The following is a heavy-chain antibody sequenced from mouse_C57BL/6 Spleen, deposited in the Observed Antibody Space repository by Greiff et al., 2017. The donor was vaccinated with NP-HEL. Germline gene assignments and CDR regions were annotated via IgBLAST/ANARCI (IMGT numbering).Heavy chain of an antibody. Sequence: DVQLVESGGGLVKPGGSLKLSCAASGFTFSSYAMSWVRQTPEKRLEWVATISDGGSYTYYPDNVKGRFTISRDNAKNNLYLQMSHLKSEDTAMYYCARETYYGNYFDYWGQGTTLTVSS. CDR2: ISDGGSYT. J-gene: IGHJ2*01. CDR1: GFTFSSYA. CDR3: ARETYYGNYFDY. D-gene: IGHD2-10*01. V-gene: IGHV5-4*01.